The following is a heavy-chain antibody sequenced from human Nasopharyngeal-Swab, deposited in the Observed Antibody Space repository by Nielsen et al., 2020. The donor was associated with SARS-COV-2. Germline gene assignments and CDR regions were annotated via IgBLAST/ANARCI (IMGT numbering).Heavy chain of an antibody. J-gene: IGHJ4*02. CDR3: ARVTAAGDFDY. CDR1: GYTFTTYP. Sequence: VKVSCKASGYTFTTYPMHWVRQAPGQRLEWMGWINTGSGNTKYSQKSQGRVTITRDTSASTAYMELTSLRSEDTAVYYCARVTAAGDFDYWGQGTLVTVSS. D-gene: IGHD6-13*01. V-gene: IGHV1-3*04. CDR2: INTGSGNT.